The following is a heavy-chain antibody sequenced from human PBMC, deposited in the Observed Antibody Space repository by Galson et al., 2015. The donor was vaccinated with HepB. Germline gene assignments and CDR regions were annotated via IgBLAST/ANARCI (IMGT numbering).Heavy chain of an antibody. D-gene: IGHD3-3*01. CDR3: ARTNGPFWSGYSLEG. Sequence: SVKVSCKASGYIFTNSHIHWVRQASGQGLDWMGVINPGGGSTNNAQRFQGRVTMTRDTSTTTVYMELSSLRSEDTAVYYCARTNGPFWSGYSLEGWGQGTLVTVSS. V-gene: IGHV1-46*01. CDR2: INPGGGST. CDR1: GYIFTNSH. J-gene: IGHJ4*02.